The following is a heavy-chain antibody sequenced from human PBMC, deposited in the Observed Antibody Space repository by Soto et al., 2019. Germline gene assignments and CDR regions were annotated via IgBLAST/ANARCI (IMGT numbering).Heavy chain of an antibody. D-gene: IGHD3-10*01. CDR1: GGTFSSYT. CDR2: IIPILGIA. CDR3: ASLTPDYYGSGSYYDY. Sequence: GASVKVSCKASGGTFSSYTISWVRQAPGQGLEWMGRIIPILGIANYAQKFQGRVTITADKSTSTAYMELSSLRSEDTAVYYCASLTPDYYGSGSYYDYWGQGTLVTVSS. V-gene: IGHV1-69*02. J-gene: IGHJ4*02.